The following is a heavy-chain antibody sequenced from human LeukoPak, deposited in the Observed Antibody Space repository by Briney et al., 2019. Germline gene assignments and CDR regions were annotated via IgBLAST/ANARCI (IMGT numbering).Heavy chain of an antibody. J-gene: IGHJ3*02. V-gene: IGHV4-59*01. Sequence: SETLSLTCTVSGGSISPYYWSWIRQPPGKGLEWIGYIYHSGSITYNPSLKSRVTISVDKSKNQFSLKLSSVTAADTAVYYCARDARYYDSSGYYAFDIWAKGQWSPSLQ. CDR1: GGSISPYY. D-gene: IGHD3-22*01. CDR2: IYHSGSI. CDR3: ARDARYYDSSGYYAFDI.